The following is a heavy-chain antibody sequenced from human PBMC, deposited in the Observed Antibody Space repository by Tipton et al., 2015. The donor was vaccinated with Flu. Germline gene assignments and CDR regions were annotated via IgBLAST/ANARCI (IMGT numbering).Heavy chain of an antibody. V-gene: IGHV4-4*07. CDR1: GGSFSDYY. CDR3: ARGSGSGTYLIFDY. J-gene: IGHJ4*02. Sequence: GLVKPSETLSLTCAVYGGSFSDYYWSWIRQPAGKGLEFIGRIYSSGTTSYNPSLKSRVTMAIDTSKNQFSLKLSSVTAADTAVYYCARGSGSGTYLIFDYWGQGTLVTVSS. D-gene: IGHD3-10*01. CDR2: IYSSGTT.